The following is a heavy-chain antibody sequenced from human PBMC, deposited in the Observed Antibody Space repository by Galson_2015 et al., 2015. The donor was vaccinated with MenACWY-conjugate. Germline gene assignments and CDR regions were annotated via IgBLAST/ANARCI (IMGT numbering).Heavy chain of an antibody. CDR3: ARVVSSGWTRQFDY. CDR1: GFSFSGSW. J-gene: IGHJ4*02. D-gene: IGHD6-19*01. V-gene: IGHV3-7*01. Sequence: SLRLSCAASGFSFSGSWMSWVRQAPGKGLEWVANIKQDASEKYYVDPVKGRFAISRDNSKNTVSLQMNGLTTEDTAVYFCARVVSSGWTRQFDYWGQGTLVAVSS. CDR2: IKQDASEK.